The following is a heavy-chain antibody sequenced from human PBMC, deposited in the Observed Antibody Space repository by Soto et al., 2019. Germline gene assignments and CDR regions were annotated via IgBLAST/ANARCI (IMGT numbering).Heavy chain of an antibody. V-gene: IGHV4-30-4*01. J-gene: IGHJ4*02. D-gene: IGHD1-26*01. CDR2: IYKSGST. Sequence: QVQLQESGPGLVKPSQTLSLTCTVSGGSISSGDYYWSWIRQPPGKGLEWTGFIYKSGSTYHNPSLKGRVPISHDTSKNQFSLKLTSVTDADTPVTCCARGVIVGPRTWFDYWGQGTLVTVCS. CDR3: ARGVIVGPRTWFDY. CDR1: GGSISSGDYY.